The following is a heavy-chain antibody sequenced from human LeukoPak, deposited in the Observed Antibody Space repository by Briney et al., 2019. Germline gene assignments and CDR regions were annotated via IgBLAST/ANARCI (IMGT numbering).Heavy chain of an antibody. V-gene: IGHV3-33*01. Sequence: PGGSLRLSCAASGFTFSSYGMHWVRQAPGEGLEWVAVIWYDGSNKYYADSVKGRFTISRDNSKNTLYLQMNSLRAEDTAVYYCARVEGYCSSTSCYGGYFDYWGQGTLVTVSS. J-gene: IGHJ4*02. CDR2: IWYDGSNK. CDR3: ARVEGYCSSTSCYGGYFDY. CDR1: GFTFSSYG. D-gene: IGHD2-2*01.